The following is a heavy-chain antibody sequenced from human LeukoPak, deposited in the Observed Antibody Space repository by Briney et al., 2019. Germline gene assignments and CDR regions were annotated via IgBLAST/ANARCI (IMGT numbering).Heavy chain of an antibody. D-gene: IGHD6-6*01. CDR3: AREGSAARPLDY. Sequence: SETLSLTCTVSGGSISSYYWSWIRQPAGKGLVWTGRMYSGGNSNYNPSLKSRVTMSVDTSKNQFSLNLSSVTAADTAVYYCAREGSAARPLDYWGQGTLVTVSS. V-gene: IGHV4-4*07. CDR1: GGSISSYY. CDR2: MYSGGNS. J-gene: IGHJ4*02.